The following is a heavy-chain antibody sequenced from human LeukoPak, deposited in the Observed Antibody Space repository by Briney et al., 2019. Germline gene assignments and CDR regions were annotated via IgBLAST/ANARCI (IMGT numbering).Heavy chain of an antibody. V-gene: IGHV1-69*05. D-gene: IGHD1-20*01. CDR1: GGTFSGYA. CDR2: IIPIFGTA. Sequence: VASVKVSCKASGGTFSGYAISWVRQAPGQGLEWMGGIIPIFGTANYAQKFQGRVTITTDESTSTAYMELSSLRSEDTAVYYCARVGHNWNDVNWFDPWGQGTLVTVSS. CDR3: ARVGHNWNDVNWFDP. J-gene: IGHJ5*02.